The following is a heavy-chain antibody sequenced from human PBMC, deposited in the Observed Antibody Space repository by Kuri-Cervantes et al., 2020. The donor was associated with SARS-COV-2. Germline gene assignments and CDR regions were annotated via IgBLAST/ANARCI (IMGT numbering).Heavy chain of an antibody. CDR2: IYYSGTT. CDR1: GGSISSVDHY. V-gene: IGHV4-30-4*08. D-gene: IGHD7-27*01. CDR3: ASLRTGEGPLLDY. Sequence: LRLSCTVSGGSISSVDHYWSWIRQPPGKGLEWIGYIYYSGTTYYNPSLKSRVTISVDTSKNQFSLKLSSVTAADTAVYYCASLRTGEGPLLDYWGQGTLVTVSS. J-gene: IGHJ4*02.